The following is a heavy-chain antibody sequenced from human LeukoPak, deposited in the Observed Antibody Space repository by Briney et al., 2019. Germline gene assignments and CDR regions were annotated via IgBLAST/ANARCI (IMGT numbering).Heavy chain of an antibody. CDR2: FDPEDGET. D-gene: IGHD3-10*01. Sequence: ASVKVSCKVSGYTLTELSMHWVRQAPGKGLEWMGGFDPEDGETIYAQKFQGRVTMTEDTSTDTAYMELSSLRSEDTAVYYCATDSALITTVRGVISPNNWFDPWGQGTLVTVSS. V-gene: IGHV1-24*01. J-gene: IGHJ5*02. CDR1: GYTLTELS. CDR3: ATDSALITTVRGVISPNNWFDP.